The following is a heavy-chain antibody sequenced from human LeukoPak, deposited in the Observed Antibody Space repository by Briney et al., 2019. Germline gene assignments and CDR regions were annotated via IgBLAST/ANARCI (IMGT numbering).Heavy chain of an antibody. CDR2: ISGSGGST. CDR1: GFTFSSYA. Sequence: PGGSLRLSCAASGFTFSSYAMSWVRQAPGKGLEWVSAISGSGGSTYYADSVKGRFTISRDNSKNTLYLQMNSLRAEDTAVYYCAKDSYDSSGYYFNWFDPWGQGTLVTVSS. V-gene: IGHV3-23*01. D-gene: IGHD3-22*01. CDR3: AKDSYDSSGYYFNWFDP. J-gene: IGHJ5*02.